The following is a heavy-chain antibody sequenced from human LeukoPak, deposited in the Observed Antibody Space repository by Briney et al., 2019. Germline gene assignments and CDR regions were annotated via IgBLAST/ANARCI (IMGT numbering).Heavy chain of an antibody. V-gene: IGHV3-23*01. CDR1: GFTFRSHA. J-gene: IGHJ6*03. CDR2: ITGSGGKS. D-gene: IGHD3-10*02. CDR3: AKDGNVDYWYYYMDV. Sequence: PGGSLTLSCAASGFTFRSHAMTWVRQAPGKGREGVSTITGSGGKSSHADSAKGRFTISRDNSKNTLYLQMSSLRAEDTALYYCAKDGNVDYWYYYMDVWGKGTTVTVSS.